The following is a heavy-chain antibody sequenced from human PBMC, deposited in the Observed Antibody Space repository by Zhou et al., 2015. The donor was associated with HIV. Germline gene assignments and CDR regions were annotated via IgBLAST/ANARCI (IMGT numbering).Heavy chain of an antibody. Sequence: QVHLVQSGPEVKKPGSSVKVSCKASGGTFSSYAISWVRQAPGQGLEWMGGIIPIFGTANYAQKFQGRVTITADESTSTAYMELSSLRSEDTAVYYCARDAIAVAGINYGMDVVGPRDHGHRLL. CDR1: GGTFSSYA. CDR3: ARDAIAVAGINYGMDV. V-gene: IGHV1-69*01. CDR2: IIPIFGTA. D-gene: IGHD6-19*01. J-gene: IGHJ6*02.